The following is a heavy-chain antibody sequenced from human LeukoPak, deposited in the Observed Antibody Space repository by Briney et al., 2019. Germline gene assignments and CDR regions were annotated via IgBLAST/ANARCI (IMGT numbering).Heavy chain of an antibody. J-gene: IGHJ5*02. V-gene: IGHV3-23*01. CDR1: GFTFSSYA. D-gene: IGHD3-3*01. CDR2: ISGSSGST. CDR3: AKIPRITIFGVVLSSWFDP. Sequence: GGSLRLSCAVSGFTFSSYAMSWVRQAPGGGLEWGSAISGSSGSTYYADSVKGRFTISRDNSKNPLYLQMNSLRAEDTAVYYCAKIPRITIFGVVLSSWFDPWGQGTLVTVSS.